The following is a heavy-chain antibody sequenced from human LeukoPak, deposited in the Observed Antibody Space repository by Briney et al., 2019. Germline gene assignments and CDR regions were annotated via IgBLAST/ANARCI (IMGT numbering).Heavy chain of an antibody. CDR1: GFTFSSYG. Sequence: PGRSLRLSCAASGFTFSSYGMHWVRQAPGKGLEWVAVIWYDGSNKYYADSVKGRFTISRDNSKNTLYLQMNSLRAEDTAVYYCATGITMVRGVSHYSPYYFAYWGQGTLVTVSS. D-gene: IGHD3-10*01. CDR2: IWYDGSNK. CDR3: ATGITMVRGVSHYSPYYFAY. V-gene: IGHV3-33*01. J-gene: IGHJ4*02.